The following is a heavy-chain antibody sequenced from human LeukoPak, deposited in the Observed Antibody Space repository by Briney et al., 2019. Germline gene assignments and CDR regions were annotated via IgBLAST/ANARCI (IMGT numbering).Heavy chain of an antibody. CDR3: ARDFDSNGYYGSPSY. V-gene: IGHV3-20*04. CDR2: INWNGGRT. J-gene: IGHJ4*02. Sequence: GGSLRLSCAASGLAFDDYCMSWVRQAPGKGLEWVAGINWNGGRTAYADSVKGRFTISRDNAKNSLFLQMNSLRAEDTALYYCARDFDSNGYYGSPSYWGQGTLVTVSS. D-gene: IGHD3-22*01. CDR1: GLAFDDYC.